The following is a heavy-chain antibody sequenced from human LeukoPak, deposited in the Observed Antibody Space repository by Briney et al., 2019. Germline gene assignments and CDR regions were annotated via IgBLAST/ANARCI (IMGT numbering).Heavy chain of an antibody. D-gene: IGHD4-17*01. CDR2: IYYSGST. J-gene: IGHJ4*02. CDR1: GGSISSYY. V-gene: IGHV4-59*05. Sequence: SETLSLTCTVSGGSISSYYWSWIRQPPGKGLEWIGSIYYSGSTYYNPSLKSRVTISVDTSKNQFSLKLSSVTAADTAVYYCARLPTVTFFDYWGQGTLVTVSS. CDR3: ARLPTVTFFDY.